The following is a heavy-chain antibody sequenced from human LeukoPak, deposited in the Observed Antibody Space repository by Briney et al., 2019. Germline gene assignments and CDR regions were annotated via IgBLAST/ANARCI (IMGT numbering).Heavy chain of an antibody. CDR3: AGASSPQLVRGWFDP. D-gene: IGHD6-13*01. CDR2: IYYSGST. V-gene: IGHV4-59*08. Sequence: SETLSLTCTVSGGSISSYYWSWIRQPPGKGLEWIGYIYYSGSTNYNPSLKSRVTISVDTSKNQFSLKLSSVTAADTAVYYCAGASSPQLVRGWFDPWGQGTLVTVSS. J-gene: IGHJ5*02. CDR1: GGSISSYY.